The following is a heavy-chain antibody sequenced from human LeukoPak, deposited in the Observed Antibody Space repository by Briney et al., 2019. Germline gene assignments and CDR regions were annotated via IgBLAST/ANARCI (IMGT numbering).Heavy chain of an antibody. CDR2: IYYSGST. CDR1: GGSISSSSYY. D-gene: IGHD6-13*01. V-gene: IGHV4-39*01. CDR3: ARGAAAGTYLYYYYYMDV. J-gene: IGHJ6*03. Sequence: SETLSLTCTVSGGSISSSSYYWGRIRQPPGKGLEWIGSIYYSGSTYYNPSLNSLVTISVDSSKNQSLLKLSSVTAADTAVYYCARGAAAGTYLYYYYYMDVWGKGTTVSVSS.